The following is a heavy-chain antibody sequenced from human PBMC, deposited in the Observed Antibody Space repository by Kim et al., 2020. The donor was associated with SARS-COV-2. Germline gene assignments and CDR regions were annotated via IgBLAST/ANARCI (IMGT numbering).Heavy chain of an antibody. J-gene: IGHJ6*02. CDR2: ISYDGSNK. V-gene: IGHV3-30*18. Sequence: GGSLRLSCAASGFTFNTYGMHWVRQAPGKGLECLALISYDGSNKYYVDSVKGRFTISRDNSKNTLYLQMNSLRAEDTAVYYCVKVEHYFDSSGSYDTYNYYGMDVWGQGTTVIVSS. CDR1: GFTFNTYG. D-gene: IGHD3-22*01. CDR3: VKVEHYFDSSGSYDTYNYYGMDV.